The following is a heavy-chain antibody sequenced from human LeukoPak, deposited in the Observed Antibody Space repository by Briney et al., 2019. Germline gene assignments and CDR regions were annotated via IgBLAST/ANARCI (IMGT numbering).Heavy chain of an antibody. D-gene: IGHD1-1*01. Sequence: SQTLSLTCTVSGGSISSGDYYWTWIRQPPGKGLEWIGYIYYSGSTYYNPSLKSRVTMSVDMSKNQFSLKLNSVTAADTAVYYCARNIRYNYGHPLNNMDVWGKGTTVTVSS. CDR3: ARNIRYNYGHPLNNMDV. CDR2: IYYSGST. J-gene: IGHJ6*03. CDR1: GGSISSGDYY. V-gene: IGHV4-30-4*08.